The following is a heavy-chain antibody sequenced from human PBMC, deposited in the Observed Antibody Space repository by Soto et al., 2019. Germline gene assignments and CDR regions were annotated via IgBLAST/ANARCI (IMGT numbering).Heavy chain of an antibody. J-gene: IGHJ5*02. Sequence: GESLEISCKGSGYSFTSYWISWVRQMPGKGLEWMGRIDPSDSYTNYSPSFQGHVTISADKSISTAYLQWSSLKASDTAMYYCARHESAIVVVVAATSWFDPWGQGTLVTVSS. D-gene: IGHD2-15*01. CDR2: IDPSDSYT. V-gene: IGHV5-10-1*01. CDR1: GYSFTSYW. CDR3: ARHESAIVVVVAATSWFDP.